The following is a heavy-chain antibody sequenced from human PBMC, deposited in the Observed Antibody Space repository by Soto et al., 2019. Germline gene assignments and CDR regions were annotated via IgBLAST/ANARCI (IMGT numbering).Heavy chain of an antibody. Sequence: QLQLQESGPGLVKPSETLSLTCTVSGGSISSSSYYWGWIRQPPGKGLEWIGSIYYSGSTYYNPSLKSRVTILVDTSKTQFSLNPSSVTAADTAVYYCARQSYYYDSSGAFDIRGQGTMVTDSS. CDR3: ARQSYYYDSSGAFDI. D-gene: IGHD3-22*01. CDR2: IYYSGST. J-gene: IGHJ3*02. CDR1: GGSISSSSYY. V-gene: IGHV4-39*01.